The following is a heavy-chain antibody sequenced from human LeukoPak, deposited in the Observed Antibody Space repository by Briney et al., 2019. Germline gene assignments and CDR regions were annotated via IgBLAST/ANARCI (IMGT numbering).Heavy chain of an antibody. CDR3: ARAGYCSSTSCYGPDY. D-gene: IGHD2-2*01. CDR1: GFTFDDYG. V-gene: IGHV3-20*04. J-gene: IGHJ4*02. Sequence: PGGSLRLSCAASGFTFDDYGMSWVRQAPGKGLEWVSGVNWNGGRTVYADSVKVRFTISRDNAKNSLYLQMNSLRAEDTALYYCARAGYCSSTSCYGPDYWGQGTLVTVSS. CDR2: VNWNGGRT.